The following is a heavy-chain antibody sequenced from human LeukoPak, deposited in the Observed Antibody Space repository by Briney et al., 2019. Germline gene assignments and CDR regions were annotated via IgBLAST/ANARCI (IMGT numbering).Heavy chain of an antibody. CDR3: AKRGRGPSGSY. CDR1: GFTFSSYG. D-gene: IGHD1-26*01. CDR2: ISGSGGST. Sequence: PGGSLRLSCAASGFTFSSYGLSWVRQAPGKGLEWVSAISGSGGSTYYADSVKGRFTISRDNSKNTLYLQMNSLRAEDTAVYYCAKRGRGPSGSYWGQGTLVTVSS. V-gene: IGHV3-23*01. J-gene: IGHJ4*02.